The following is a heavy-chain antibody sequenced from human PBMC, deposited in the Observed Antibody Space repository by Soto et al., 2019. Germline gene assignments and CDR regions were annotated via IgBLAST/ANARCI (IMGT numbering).Heavy chain of an antibody. J-gene: IGHJ4*02. CDR3: ARDKGKVHFDY. D-gene: IGHD3-10*01. V-gene: IGHV3-33*01. CDR1: GFTLKSYD. CDR2: IWYDGRNE. Sequence: QVQLVESGGGVVQPGMSLRLSCAAYGFTLKSYDMHWVRQAPGKGLEWVAVIWYDGRNEYYADSVKGRFTVSRDNIKDTLYLQMNSLRAEDTAVYYCARDKGKVHFDYWGQGTLVTVSS.